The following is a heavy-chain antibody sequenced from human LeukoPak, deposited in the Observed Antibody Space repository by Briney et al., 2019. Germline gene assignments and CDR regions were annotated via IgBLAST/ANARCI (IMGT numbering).Heavy chain of an antibody. CDR3: AREGPGIAVAGSRAFDI. CDR2: IYYSGST. V-gene: IGHV4-39*07. D-gene: IGHD6-19*01. CDR1: GGSVSSGSYY. J-gene: IGHJ3*02. Sequence: SETLSLTCTVSGGSVSSGSYYWGWIRQPPGKGLEWIGNIYYSGSTYYNPSLKSRVTISVETSKNQFSLKLSSVTAADTAVYYCAREGPGIAVAGSRAFDIWGQGTMVTVSS.